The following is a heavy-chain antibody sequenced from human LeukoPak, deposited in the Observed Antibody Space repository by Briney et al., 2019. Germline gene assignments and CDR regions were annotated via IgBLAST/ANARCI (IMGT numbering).Heavy chain of an antibody. D-gene: IGHD3-3*01. CDR2: FYYSGST. J-gene: IGHJ5*02. V-gene: IGHV4-39*07. CDR3: ARGHDSIKTFGEVIKSRTRWFDP. Sequence: PSETLSLTCTVSGGSISITSYYWGWIRQPPGKGLEWLGSFYYSGSTYYKPSLKSRVTISVNTSKNQFSLKLSSVTAADTAVYYCARGHDSIKTFGEVIKSRTRWFDPWGQGTLVTVSS. CDR1: GGSISITSYY.